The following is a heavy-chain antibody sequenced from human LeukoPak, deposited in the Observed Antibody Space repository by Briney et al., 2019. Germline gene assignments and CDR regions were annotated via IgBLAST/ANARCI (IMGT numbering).Heavy chain of an antibody. V-gene: IGHV3-48*01. J-gene: IGHJ4*02. CDR3: AKVGSGWYDFYYFDY. Sequence: GGSLRLSCAASGFTFNAFGMNWVRQAPGKGLEWVSYIGTTSGAIYYADSVKGRFTISRDSAKNSLYLQMNSLRAEDTAVYYCAKVGSGWYDFYYFDYWGQGTLVTVSS. CDR2: IGTTSGAI. D-gene: IGHD6-19*01. CDR1: GFTFNAFG.